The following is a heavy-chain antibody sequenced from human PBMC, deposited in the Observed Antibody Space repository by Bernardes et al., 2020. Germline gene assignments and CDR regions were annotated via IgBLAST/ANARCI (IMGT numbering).Heavy chain of an antibody. CDR1: GYTFTSYD. CDR3: ARSCGGDCYVSDAFDI. Sequence: ASVKVSCKASGYTFTSYDINWVRQATGQGLEWMGWMNPNSGNTGYAQKFQGRVTMTRNTSISTAYMELSSLRSEDTAVYYCARSCGGDCYVSDAFDIWGQGTMVTVSS. V-gene: IGHV1-8*01. J-gene: IGHJ3*02. D-gene: IGHD2-21*01. CDR2: MNPNSGNT.